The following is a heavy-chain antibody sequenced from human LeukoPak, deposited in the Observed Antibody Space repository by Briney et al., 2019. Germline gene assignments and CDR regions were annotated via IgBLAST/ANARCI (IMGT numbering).Heavy chain of an antibody. CDR1: GFTLSSYG. CDR2: IWHDGSNK. J-gene: IGHJ4*02. D-gene: IGHD1-26*01. V-gene: IGHV3-30*02. CDR3: AKDLNPREAGATIDY. Sequence: GGSLRLSCTASGFTLSSYGMHWVRQAPGKGLEWVTVIWHDGSNKYYADSVKGRFTISRDNSKNTLYLQMNGLRAEDTAVYHCAKDLNPREAGATIDYWGQGTLVTVSS.